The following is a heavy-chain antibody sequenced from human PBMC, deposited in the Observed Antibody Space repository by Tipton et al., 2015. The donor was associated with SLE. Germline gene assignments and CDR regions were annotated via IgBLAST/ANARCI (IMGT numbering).Heavy chain of an antibody. D-gene: IGHD6-19*01. CDR2: IYYSGST. Sequence: LRLSCTVSGGSISSYYWSWIRQPPGKGLEWIGYIYYSGSTNYNPSLKSRVTISVDTSKNQLSLKLSSVTAADTAVYYCARGASSGLSSYYYYYMDVWGKGTTVTVSS. J-gene: IGHJ6*03. CDR3: ARGASSGLSSYYYYYMDV. CDR1: GGSISSYY. V-gene: IGHV4-59*01.